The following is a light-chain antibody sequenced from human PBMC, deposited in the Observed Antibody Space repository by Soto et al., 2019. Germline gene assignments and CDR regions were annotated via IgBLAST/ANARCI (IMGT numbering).Light chain of an antibody. CDR2: EVN. Sequence: QSPLTQPPSASGSPGQSFAISCTGTISDVGGYNYVSWYQQHPGKAPKLMIYEVNKRPSGVPDRFSGSKSGNTASLTVSGLQAEDEADYYSSSYAGSSNVFGTGTKSPS. CDR1: ISDVGGYNY. V-gene: IGLV2-8*01. CDR3: SSYAGSSNV. J-gene: IGLJ1*01.